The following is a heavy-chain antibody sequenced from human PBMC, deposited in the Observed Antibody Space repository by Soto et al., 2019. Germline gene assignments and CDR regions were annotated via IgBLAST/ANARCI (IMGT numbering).Heavy chain of an antibody. CDR2: IKQDGREK. J-gene: IGHJ6*04. D-gene: IGHD6-6*01. CDR1: GFTFSDYW. Sequence: GGSLRLSCAGSGFTFSDYWMTWVRQAPGKGLEWVANIKQDGREKNYADSLKGRFTISRDNSENTLYLQMSSLRAEDTAVYYCAKGGITARLSDVWGKGTTVTVSS. V-gene: IGHV3-7*05. CDR3: AKGGITARLSDV.